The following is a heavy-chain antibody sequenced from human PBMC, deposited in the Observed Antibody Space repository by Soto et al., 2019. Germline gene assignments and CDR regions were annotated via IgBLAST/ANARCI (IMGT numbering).Heavy chain of an antibody. CDR1: GGSFSGYY. D-gene: IGHD3-3*01. V-gene: IGHV4-34*01. Sequence: QVQLQQWGAGLLKPSETLSLTCAVYGGSFSGYYWSWIRQPPGKGLEWIGEISHSGSTNYNPSLKSRVTISVDTSKNQFSLKLSSVTAADTAVYYCASRLSTYYDFWSGYAYDYWGQGTLVTVSS. CDR3: ASRLSTYYDFWSGYAYDY. J-gene: IGHJ4*02. CDR2: ISHSGST.